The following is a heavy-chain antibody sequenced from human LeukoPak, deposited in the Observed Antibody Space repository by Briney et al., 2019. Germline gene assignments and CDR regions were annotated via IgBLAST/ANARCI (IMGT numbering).Heavy chain of an antibody. Sequence: PSETLSLTCAVSGYSISSGYYWGWIRQPPRKGLEWIGSIYHSGSTYYNPSLKSRVTISVDTSKNQFSLKLSSVTAADTAVYYCASTPVGYCTNGVSQTFDYWGQGTLVTVSS. CDR1: GYSISSGYY. D-gene: IGHD2-8*01. J-gene: IGHJ4*02. CDR3: ASTPVGYCTNGVSQTFDY. V-gene: IGHV4-38-2*01. CDR2: IYHSGST.